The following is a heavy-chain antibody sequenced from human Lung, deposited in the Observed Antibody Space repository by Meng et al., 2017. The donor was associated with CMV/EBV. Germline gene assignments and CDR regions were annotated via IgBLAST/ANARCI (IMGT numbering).Heavy chain of an antibody. CDR3: AKMMWRGSGRSSFYYGMDV. J-gene: IGHJ6*02. D-gene: IGHD3-10*01. CDR2: IWYDGSNK. CDR1: GFIFSNYG. Sequence: GGSLRLSCAASGFIFSNYGMHWVRQAPGKGLEWVAVIWYDGSNKYYVDSVKGRFTISRDNSKNTLYLQMNSLRAEDTAVYYCAKMMWRGSGRSSFYYGMDVWGQGTTVTVSS. V-gene: IGHV3-33*06.